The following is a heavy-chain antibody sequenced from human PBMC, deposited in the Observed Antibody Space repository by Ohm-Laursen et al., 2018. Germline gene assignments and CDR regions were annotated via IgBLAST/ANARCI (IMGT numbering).Heavy chain of an antibody. V-gene: IGHV4-31*11. D-gene: IGHD3-3*01. CDR2: IYYSGST. CDR1: GGSISSSGYY. J-gene: IGHJ6*02. Sequence: SQTLSLTCAVSGGSISSSGYYWSWIRQHPGKGLEWIGYIYYSGSTYYNPYLKSRVTISVDTSKNQFSLKLSSVTAADTAVYYCARDRVTIFGVVFGMDVWGQGTTVTVSS. CDR3: ARDRVTIFGVVFGMDV.